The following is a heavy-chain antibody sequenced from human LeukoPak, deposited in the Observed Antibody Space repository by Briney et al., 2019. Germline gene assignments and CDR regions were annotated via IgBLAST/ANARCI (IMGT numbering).Heavy chain of an antibody. CDR1: GFTFSSYA. CDR3: ARARNPLSIVGATTVDY. CDR2: ISGSGGST. J-gene: IGHJ4*02. Sequence: PGGSLRLSCAASGFTFSSYAMSWVRQAPGKGLEWVSAISGSGGSTYYADSGKGRFTISRDNAKNSLYLQMNSLRAEDTAVYYCARARNPLSIVGATTVDYWGQGTLVTVSS. V-gene: IGHV3-23*01. D-gene: IGHD1-26*01.